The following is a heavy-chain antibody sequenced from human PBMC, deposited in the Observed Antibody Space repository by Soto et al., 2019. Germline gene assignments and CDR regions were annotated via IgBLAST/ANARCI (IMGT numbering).Heavy chain of an antibody. CDR2: IYYSGAT. Sequence: SETLSLTCDVSGDSISTSSYYWGWIRQPPGKGLEWIASIYYSGATYYNPSLQSRVTISVDTSNNRFSLTLSSLTAADTAVYYCARDRAMATMTFDSWGPGSLVTVSS. J-gene: IGHJ4*02. CDR1: GDSISTSSYY. CDR3: ARDRAMATMTFDS. D-gene: IGHD5-12*01. V-gene: IGHV4-39*02.